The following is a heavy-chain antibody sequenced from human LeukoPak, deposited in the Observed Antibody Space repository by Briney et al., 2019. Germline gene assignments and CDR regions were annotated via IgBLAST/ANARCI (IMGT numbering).Heavy chain of an antibody. Sequence: SVKVSCKASGGTFSSYAISWVRQAPGQGLEWMGRIIPILGIANYAQKFQGRVTITADRSTSTAYMELSSLRSEDTAVYYCARGGSGYSLLRPFDYWGQGTLVTVSS. CDR2: IIPILGIA. D-gene: IGHD5-18*01. CDR3: ARGGSGYSLLRPFDY. V-gene: IGHV1-69*04. CDR1: GGTFSSYA. J-gene: IGHJ4*02.